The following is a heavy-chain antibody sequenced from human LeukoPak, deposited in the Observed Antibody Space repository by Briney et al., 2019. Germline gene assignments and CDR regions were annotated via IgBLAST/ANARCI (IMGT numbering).Heavy chain of an antibody. CDR3: AKAPYGSGSYYNPVAFDI. J-gene: IGHJ3*02. CDR1: GFTFSDYY. D-gene: IGHD3-10*01. CDR2: ISSSGSTI. Sequence: PGGSLRLSCAASGFTFSDYYMSWIRQAPGKGLEWVSYISSSGSTIYYADSVRGRFTISRDNSKNTLYLQMNSLRAEDTAVYYCAKAPYGSGSYYNPVAFDIWGQGTMVTVSS. V-gene: IGHV3-11*04.